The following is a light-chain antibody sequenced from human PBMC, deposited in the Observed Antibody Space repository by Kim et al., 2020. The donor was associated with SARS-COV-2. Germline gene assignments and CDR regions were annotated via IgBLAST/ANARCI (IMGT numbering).Light chain of an antibody. V-gene: IGKV3-11*01. J-gene: IGKJ4*01. CDR2: DAS. CDR1: QGVNSY. Sequence: SPGERATLSCRASQGVNSYVAWYQQKPGQAPRLLIYDASNRATGIPARFSGSGSGTDFTLTISSLEPEDFAVYYCQQRSNWPPLTFGGGTKVDIK. CDR3: QQRSNWPPLT.